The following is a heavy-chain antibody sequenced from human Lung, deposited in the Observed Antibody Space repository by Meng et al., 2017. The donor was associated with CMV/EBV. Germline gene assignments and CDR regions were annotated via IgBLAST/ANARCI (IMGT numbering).Heavy chain of an antibody. D-gene: IGHD2-2*01. CDR2: IIPIFGTA. V-gene: IGHV1-69*05. CDR1: GDTFSSYV. Sequence: SVXVSXXASGDTFSSYVISWVRQAPGQGLEWMGGIIPIFGTANYAQKFQGRVTITTDESTSTAYMELSSLRSEDTAVYYCARSPEFYQLLPGPYYYYGMDVWGQGTTVXVSS. CDR3: ARSPEFYQLLPGPYYYYGMDV. J-gene: IGHJ6*02.